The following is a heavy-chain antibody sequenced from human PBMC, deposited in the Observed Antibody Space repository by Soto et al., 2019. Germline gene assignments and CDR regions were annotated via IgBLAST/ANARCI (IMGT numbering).Heavy chain of an antibody. CDR2: IWYDGSNK. V-gene: IGHV3-33*01. J-gene: IGHJ4*02. CDR3: VCGGQWLDHYFDY. D-gene: IGHD6-19*01. Sequence: QVQLVESGGGVVQPGRSLRLSCAASGFTFSSYGMHWVRQAPGKGLEWVAVIWYDGSNKYYADSVKGRFTISRTNSKNTLYLQMNSLRAEDTAVYYCVCGGQWLDHYFDYWGQGTLVTVSS. CDR1: GFTFSSYG.